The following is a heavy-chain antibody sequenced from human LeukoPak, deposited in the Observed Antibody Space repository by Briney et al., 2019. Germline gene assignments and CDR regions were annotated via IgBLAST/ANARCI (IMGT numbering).Heavy chain of an antibody. Sequence: SETLSLTCTVSGGSITSYYWSWIRQPPGKGLEWIGYIYYSGSTNYNPSLKSRVTISVDTSKNQFSLKLSSVTAADTAVYYCARHLKTGATLDAFDIWGQGTMVTVSS. CDR3: ARHLKTGATLDAFDI. J-gene: IGHJ3*02. V-gene: IGHV4-59*08. CDR2: IYYSGST. D-gene: IGHD1-26*01. CDR1: GGSITSYY.